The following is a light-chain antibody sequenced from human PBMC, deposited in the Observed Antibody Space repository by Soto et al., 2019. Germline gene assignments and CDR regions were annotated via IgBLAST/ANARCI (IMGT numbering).Light chain of an antibody. CDR3: QVWDSSSDHVV. J-gene: IGLJ2*01. CDR2: YDT. CDR1: NIGSKS. V-gene: IGLV3-21*04. Sequence: SYELTQPPSVSVAPGKTARITCGGNNIGSKSVHWYQQKPGQAPVLVIYYDTDRPSGIPERFSGSHSGNTATLTISRVEAGDEAYYYCQVWDSSSDHVVFGGGTKLTVL.